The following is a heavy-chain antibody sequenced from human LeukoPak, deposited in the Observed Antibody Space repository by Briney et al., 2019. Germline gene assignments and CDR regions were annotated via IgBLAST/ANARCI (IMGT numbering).Heavy chain of an antibody. CDR3: ARDSVYGDYDY. Sequence: PGGSLRLSCAASGFTFSSYSMSWVRQAPGKGLEWVSSISSSSSYIYYAVSVKGRFTISRDNAKNSLYLQMNSLRAEDTAVYYCARDSVYGDYDYWGQGTLVTVSS. V-gene: IGHV3-21*01. D-gene: IGHD4-17*01. J-gene: IGHJ4*02. CDR2: ISSSSSYI. CDR1: GFTFSSYS.